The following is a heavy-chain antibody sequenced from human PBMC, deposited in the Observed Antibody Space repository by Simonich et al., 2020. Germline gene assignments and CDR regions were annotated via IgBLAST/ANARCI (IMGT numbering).Heavy chain of an antibody. CDR2: IFSGGNT. Sequence: EVQLVESGGGLIQPGGSLRLSCAASGVTVRSNYMSWVRQAPGKGLEWVSVIFSGGNTYYADSVKGRFTISRDNSKNTLYLQINSLRAEDTAVYYCARWTATGYYFDYWGQGTLVTVSS. CDR3: ARWTATGYYFDY. CDR1: GVTVRSNY. J-gene: IGHJ4*02. V-gene: IGHV3-53*01. D-gene: IGHD1-1*01.